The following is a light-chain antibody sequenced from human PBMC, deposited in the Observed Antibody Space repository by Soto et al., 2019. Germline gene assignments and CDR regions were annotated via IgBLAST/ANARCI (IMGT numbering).Light chain of an antibody. CDR3: QQYNSYSWT. CDR1: QGISSY. V-gene: IGKV1-8*01. J-gene: IGKJ1*01. Sequence: AIRMTQSPSAFSASTGDRVTITCRASQGISSYLAWYQQKPGKAPKLLIYDASSLESGVPSRFSGSGSGTEFTLTISSLQPDDFATYYCQQYNSYSWTFGQGTKV. CDR2: DAS.